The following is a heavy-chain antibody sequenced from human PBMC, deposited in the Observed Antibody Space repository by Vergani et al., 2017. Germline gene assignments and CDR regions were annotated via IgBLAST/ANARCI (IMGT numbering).Heavy chain of an antibody. Sequence: QVQLVQSGAEVKKPGSSVKVSCKASGVTFSSYAISWVRQAPGQGLEWMGGIIPILGTANYAQKLQGRVTITADESTSTAYMELSSLRSEDTAVYYCAGRESGYSYVYKRQYYYGSGSPGDTTLNYGMDVWGQGTTVTVSS. J-gene: IGHJ6*02. CDR3: AGRESGYSYVYKRQYYYGSGSPGDTTLNYGMDV. V-gene: IGHV1-69*01. D-gene: IGHD3-10*01. CDR2: IIPILGTA. CDR1: GVTFSSYA.